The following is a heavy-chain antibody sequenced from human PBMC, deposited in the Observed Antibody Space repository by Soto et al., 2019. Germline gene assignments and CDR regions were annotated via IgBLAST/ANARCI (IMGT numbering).Heavy chain of an antibody. CDR1: GFTFSSYS. Sequence: ESGGGLVKPGGSLRLSCAASGFTFSSYSMNWGRQAPGKGLEWVSSISSGSSYIYYADSVKGRFTISRDNAKNSLYLQMNSLRAEDTAVYYCARSSGGSGKLWNYYGMDVWGQGTTVTVSS. CDR3: ARSSGGSGKLWNYYGMDV. V-gene: IGHV3-21*06. J-gene: IGHJ6*02. D-gene: IGHD3-10*01. CDR2: ISSGSSYI.